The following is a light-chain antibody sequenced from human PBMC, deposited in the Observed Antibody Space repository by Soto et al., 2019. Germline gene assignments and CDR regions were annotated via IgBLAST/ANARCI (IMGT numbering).Light chain of an antibody. CDR3: QYCDYLPL. CDR1: HDISNY. Sequence: DIQMTQSPSSLSASVGDRVTITCQASHDISNYLNWYQHKPGKAPKLLIYGASNLETGVPSRFSGSGSGTDFTFTISSLQAEDIATYYCQYCDYLPLFGPGTTVDLK. J-gene: IGKJ3*01. CDR2: GAS. V-gene: IGKV1-33*01.